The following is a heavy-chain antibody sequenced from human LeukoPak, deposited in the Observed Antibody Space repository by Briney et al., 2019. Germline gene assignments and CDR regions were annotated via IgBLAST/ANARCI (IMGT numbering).Heavy chain of an antibody. V-gene: IGHV3-48*01. CDR3: ARFRSIAARPGYFYMDV. J-gene: IGHJ6*03. Sequence: GGSLRLSCAASGFTFSSYSMNWVGQAPGKGLEWVSYISSSSSTIYYADSVKGRFTISRDNAKNSLYLQMNSLRAEDTAVYYCARFRSIAARPGYFYMDVWGKGTTVTVSS. D-gene: IGHD6-6*01. CDR1: GFTFSSYS. CDR2: ISSSSSTI.